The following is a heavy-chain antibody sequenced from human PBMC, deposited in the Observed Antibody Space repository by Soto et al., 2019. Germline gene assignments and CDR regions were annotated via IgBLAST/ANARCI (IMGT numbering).Heavy chain of an antibody. V-gene: IGHV4-59*08. CDR2: VYYTGTT. D-gene: IGHD3-22*01. Sequence: SETLSLTCSVSDSPISSFYWGWFRQPPGQGLEWVGYVYYTGTTTYNPSLKSRVTISLDTSKSQFSLNLRSVTAADTAVYYCARLGGHYQAFDRWGQGTLVTVSS. J-gene: IGHJ4*01. CDR1: DSPISSFY. CDR3: ARLGGHYQAFDR.